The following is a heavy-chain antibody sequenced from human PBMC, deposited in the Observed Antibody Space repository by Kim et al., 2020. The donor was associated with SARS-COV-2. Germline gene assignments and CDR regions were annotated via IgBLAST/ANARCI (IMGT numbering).Heavy chain of an antibody. D-gene: IGHD6-13*01. CDR1: GASFSGYY. Sequence: SETLSLTCAVYGASFSGYYWSWIRQPPGKGLEWIGEINNSGSTSYNPSLKSRVIISLHTSKNQFSLKLSSVTAADTAVYYCARHAAAGGSNWFDPWGQGTLVTVSS. J-gene: IGHJ5*02. V-gene: IGHV4-34*01. CDR2: INNSGST. CDR3: ARHAAAGGSNWFDP.